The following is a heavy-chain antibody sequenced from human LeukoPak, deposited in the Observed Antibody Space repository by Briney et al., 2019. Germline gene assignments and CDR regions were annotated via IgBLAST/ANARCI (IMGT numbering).Heavy chain of an antibody. J-gene: IGHJ4*02. CDR3: ARLVAAAGTVTVDY. CDR1: GYTFTSYD. CDR2: MNPNSGNT. V-gene: IGHV1-8*01. Sequence: ASVKVSCRASGYTFTSYDINWVRQATGQGLEWMGWMNPNSGNTGYAQKFQGRVTMTRNTSISTAYMELSSLRSEDTAVYYCARLVAAAGTVTVDYWGQGTLVTVSS. D-gene: IGHD6-13*01.